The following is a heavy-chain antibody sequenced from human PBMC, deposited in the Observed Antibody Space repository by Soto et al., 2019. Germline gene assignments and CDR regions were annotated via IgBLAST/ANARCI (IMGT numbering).Heavy chain of an antibody. CDR1: GFTFDDYD. J-gene: IGHJ4*02. Sequence: GGSLRLSCAASGFTFDDYDMHWVRQAPGKGLEWVSDISWNSGSIGYADSVKGRFTISRDNAKNSLYLQMNSLRAEDTALDYCAKERFRLDSSGWSRFDYWGQGTLVTVSS. CDR3: AKERFRLDSSGWSRFDY. D-gene: IGHD6-19*01. CDR2: ISWNSGSI. V-gene: IGHV3-9*01.